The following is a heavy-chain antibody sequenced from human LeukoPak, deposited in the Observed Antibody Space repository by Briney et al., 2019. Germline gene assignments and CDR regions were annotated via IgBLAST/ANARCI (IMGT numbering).Heavy chain of an antibody. Sequence: GGSLRLSCAASGFTFDDYAMHWVRQAPGKGLEWVSLISWDGGSTYYADSVKGRFTISRDNSKNSLYLQMNSLRGEDTALYYCAKGITGTSLTPYYYYYMDVWGKGTTVTVSS. CDR1: GFTFDDYA. D-gene: IGHD1/OR15-1a*01. CDR2: ISWDGGST. CDR3: AKGITGTSLTPYYYYYMDV. J-gene: IGHJ6*03. V-gene: IGHV3-43D*03.